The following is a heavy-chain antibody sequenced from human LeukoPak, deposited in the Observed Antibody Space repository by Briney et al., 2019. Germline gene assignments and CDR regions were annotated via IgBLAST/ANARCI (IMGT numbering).Heavy chain of an antibody. J-gene: IGHJ4*02. V-gene: IGHV3-11*04. CDR3: ARLGIAARPAY. CDR2: ISSSGSTI. Sequence: LSLTCTVSGGSISSSSYYWGWIRQAPGKGLEWVSYISSSGSTIYYADSVKGRFTISRDNAKNSLYLQMNSLRAEDTAVYYCARLGIAARPAYWGQGTLVTVSS. D-gene: IGHD6-6*01. CDR1: GGSISSSSYY.